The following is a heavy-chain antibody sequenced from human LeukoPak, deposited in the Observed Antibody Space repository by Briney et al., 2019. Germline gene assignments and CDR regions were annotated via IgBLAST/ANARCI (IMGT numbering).Heavy chain of an antibody. Sequence: PSQTLSLTCTVSGGSISSGSYYWSWIRQPAGKGLEWIGRIYTSGSTNYNPSLKSRVTISVDTSKNQFSLKLSSVTAADTAVYYCARAYCSSTSCYTDDAFDIWGQGTMVTVSS. V-gene: IGHV4-61*02. D-gene: IGHD2-2*02. CDR3: ARAYCSSTSCYTDDAFDI. CDR1: GGSISSGSYY. J-gene: IGHJ3*02. CDR2: IYTSGST.